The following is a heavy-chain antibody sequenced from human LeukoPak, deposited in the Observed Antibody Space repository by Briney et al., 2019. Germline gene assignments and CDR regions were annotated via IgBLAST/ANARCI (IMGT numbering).Heavy chain of an antibody. J-gene: IGHJ4*02. CDR3: ARPTMVRGVPYYFDY. CDR2: IYYSGST. CDR1: GGSISSSSYY. Sequence: SETLSLTCTVSGGSISSSSYYWGWIRQPPGQGLEWIGSIYYSGSTYYNPSLKSRVTISVDTSKNQFSLKLSSVTAADTAVYYCARPTMVRGVPYYFDYWGQGTLVTVSS. V-gene: IGHV4-39*01. D-gene: IGHD3-10*01.